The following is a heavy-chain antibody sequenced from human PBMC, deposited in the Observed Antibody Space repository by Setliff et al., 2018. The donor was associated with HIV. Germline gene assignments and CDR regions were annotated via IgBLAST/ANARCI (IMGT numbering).Heavy chain of an antibody. J-gene: IGHJ6*03. Sequence: PGGYLRLPCEASGFTFSSYTMNWVRQAPGKGLEWVSSSSTSSSYIYYADSAKGRFTISRDNAKNTLYLQMNSLRAQDTAVYYCARDLRDDSIIYYYYYYIDVWGKGTTVTVSS. CDR2: SSTSSSYI. CDR3: ARDLRDDSIIYYYYYYIDV. V-gene: IGHV3-21*01. CDR1: GFTFSSYT. D-gene: IGHD3-16*01.